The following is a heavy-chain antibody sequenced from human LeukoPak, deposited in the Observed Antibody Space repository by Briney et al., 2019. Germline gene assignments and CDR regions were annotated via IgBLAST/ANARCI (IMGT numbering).Heavy chain of an antibody. CDR1: GFTIDDYA. D-gene: IGHD5-18*01. Sequence: GGSLRLSCAASGFTIDDYAMHWVRQAPGKGLEWVSGISWNSGSIGYADSVKGRFTISRDNAKNSLYLQMNSLRAEDTALYYCAKEDTATSHDYYYGMDVWGQGTTVTVSS. CDR3: AKEDTATSHDYYYGMDV. J-gene: IGHJ6*02. CDR2: ISWNSGSI. V-gene: IGHV3-9*01.